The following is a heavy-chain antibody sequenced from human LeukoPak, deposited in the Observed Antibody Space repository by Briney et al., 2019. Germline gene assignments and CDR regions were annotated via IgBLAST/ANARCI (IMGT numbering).Heavy chain of an antibody. D-gene: IGHD6-13*01. CDR1: GFTFSSYW. J-gene: IGHJ5*02. V-gene: IGHV3-7*03. Sequence: GGSLRLSCAASGFTFSSYWMSWVRQAPGKGLEWVANIKQDGSEKYYVDSVKARFAISRDNAKNSLYLQMNSLRAEDTAVYYCARDLVGGQQQLVSWWFDPWGQGTLVTVSS. CDR2: IKQDGSEK. CDR3: ARDLVGGQQQLVSWWFDP.